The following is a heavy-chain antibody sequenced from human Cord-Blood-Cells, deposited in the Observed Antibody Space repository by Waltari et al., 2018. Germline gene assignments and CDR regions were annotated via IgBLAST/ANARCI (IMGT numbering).Heavy chain of an antibody. J-gene: IGHJ3*02. Sequence: QVQLQESGPGLVKPSETLSLTCTVSGGSISSYYWSWIRQPPGKGLEWIGYIYYSGSTNSNPSLKSRVTISVDTSKNQFSLKLSSVTAADTAVYYCARAIAAAGAFDIWGQGTMVTVSS. D-gene: IGHD6-13*01. CDR3: ARAIAAAGAFDI. V-gene: IGHV4-59*01. CDR1: GGSISSYY. CDR2: IYYSGST.